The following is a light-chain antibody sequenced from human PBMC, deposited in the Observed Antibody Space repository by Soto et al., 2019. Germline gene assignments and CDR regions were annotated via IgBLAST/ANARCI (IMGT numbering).Light chain of an antibody. CDR2: AAS. J-gene: IGKJ1*01. CDR1: QSIGTY. CDR3: QQCYSTPWT. Sequence: DIQMTQSPSSLSASVGDRVTITCRASQSIGTYLHWYQQKPGKAPKLLIYAASNLQSGVPSRFSGSGSGTDFTLTMNSLQPEDFATYYCQQCYSTPWTFGQGTRV. V-gene: IGKV1-39*01.